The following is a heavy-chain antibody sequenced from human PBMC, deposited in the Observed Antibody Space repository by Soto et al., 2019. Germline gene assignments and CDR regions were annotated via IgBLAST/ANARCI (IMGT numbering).Heavy chain of an antibody. D-gene: IGHD3-22*01. J-gene: IGHJ4*02. CDR1: GRTCTSVY. V-gene: IGHV1-45*02. Sequence: SCRCSGRTCTSVYLHWVRQAPGQALEWMGWITPFNGNTKYAQKFQDRVTFTGDTSLNTAYMELSSLRSDDTAMFCCASGRYDASGYFDYWGQGTLVTVSS. CDR3: ASGRYDASGYFDY. CDR2: ITPFNGNT.